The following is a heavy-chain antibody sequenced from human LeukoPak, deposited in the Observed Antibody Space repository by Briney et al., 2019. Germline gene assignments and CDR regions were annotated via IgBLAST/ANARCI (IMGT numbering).Heavy chain of an antibody. CDR3: ARSSSVCSTASCYLDY. CDR2: IHSTGNT. Sequence: SETLSLTCTVSGGSISYHYWSWIRQPPGKGLELTGHIHSTGNTFYNPSLKIRVTISLDTSRNQFSLRLSSVTAADTAVYYCARSSSVCSTASCYLDYWGQGTLVTVSS. D-gene: IGHD2-2*01. CDR1: GGSISYHY. V-gene: IGHV4-59*11. J-gene: IGHJ4*02.